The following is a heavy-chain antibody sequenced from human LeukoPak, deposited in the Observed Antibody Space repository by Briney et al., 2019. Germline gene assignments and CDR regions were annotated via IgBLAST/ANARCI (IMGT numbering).Heavy chain of an antibody. Sequence: SVKVSCKASGGTFSSYAISWVRQAPGQGLEWMGGIIPIFGTANYAQKFQGRVTITADESTSTAYMELSSLRSEDTAVYYCARATVGGYCSSTSCSLDYWGQGTLVTVSS. CDR3: ARATVGGYCSSTSCSLDY. V-gene: IGHV1-69*13. CDR2: IIPIFGTA. J-gene: IGHJ4*02. CDR1: GGTFSSYA. D-gene: IGHD2-2*01.